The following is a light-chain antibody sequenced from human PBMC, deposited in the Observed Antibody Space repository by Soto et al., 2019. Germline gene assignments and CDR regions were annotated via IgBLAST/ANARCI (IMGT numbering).Light chain of an antibody. J-gene: IGKJ4*01. CDR1: QDISNY. CDR2: DAS. V-gene: IGKV1-33*01. CDR3: QQYDNLLLT. Sequence: DIQMTPSPSSLSASVGDRVTITCQASQDISNYLNWYQQKPGKAPKLLIYDASNLETGVPSRFSGSGSGTDFTFTISSLQPEDIATYYCQQYDNLLLTFGGGTKVDIK.